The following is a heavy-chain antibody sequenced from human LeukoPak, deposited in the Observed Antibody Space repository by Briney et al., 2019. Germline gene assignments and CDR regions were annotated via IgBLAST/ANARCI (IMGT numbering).Heavy chain of an antibody. D-gene: IGHD3-3*01. Sequence: PGGSLRLSCAASGFAFSSYGMNWVSQAPGKGLEWVSSISSRSSCIYYADSVKGRFTISRDNAKNSLYLELHSLRAEDTAVYYCARQYYDIWSGYYTADYYFDYWGQGTLVTVSS. CDR1: GFAFSSYG. CDR3: ARQYYDIWSGYYTADYYFDY. J-gene: IGHJ4*02. V-gene: IGHV3-21*06. CDR2: ISSRSSCI.